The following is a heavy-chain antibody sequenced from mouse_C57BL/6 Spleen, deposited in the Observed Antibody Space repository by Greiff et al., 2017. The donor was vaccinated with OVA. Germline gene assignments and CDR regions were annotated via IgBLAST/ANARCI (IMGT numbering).Heavy chain of an antibody. J-gene: IGHJ4*01. CDR3: ARTSYYSNYVGPMDY. CDR2: IWSGGST. V-gene: IGHV2-2*01. Sequence: VMLVESGPGLVQPSQSLSITCTVSGFSLTSYGVHWVRQSPGKGLEWLGVIWSGGSTDYNAAFISRLSISKDNSKSQVFFKMNSLQADDTAIYYCARTSYYSNYVGPMDYWGQGTSVTVSS. CDR1: GFSLTSYG. D-gene: IGHD2-5*01.